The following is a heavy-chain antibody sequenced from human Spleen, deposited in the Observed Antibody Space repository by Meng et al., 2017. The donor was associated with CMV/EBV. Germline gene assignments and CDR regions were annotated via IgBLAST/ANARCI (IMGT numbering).Heavy chain of an antibody. J-gene: IGHJ3*02. CDR3: ARLRGSYSANDAFQI. D-gene: IGHD1-26*01. CDR1: GYTVIDYY. CDR2: INPNSGGT. V-gene: IGHV1-2*02. Sequence: SGYTVIDYYIHWVRQAPGQGLEWMGWINPNSGGTKFAQKFQGRVTMTRDTYISTAYMELNRLGSDDTAVYYCARLRGSYSANDAFQIWGQGTMVTVSS.